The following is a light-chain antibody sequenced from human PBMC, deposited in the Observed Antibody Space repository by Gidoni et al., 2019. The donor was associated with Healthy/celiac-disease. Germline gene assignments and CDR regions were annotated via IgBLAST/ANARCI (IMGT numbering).Light chain of an antibody. CDR1: SSDIGGYNY. CDR3: SSYTSSSTYV. V-gene: IGLV2-14*03. CDR2: DVS. J-gene: IGLJ1*01. Sequence: QSALTQPASVSGSPAQSITFSCTGTSSDIGGYNYFSWYQQHPGKATKLMIYDVSKRPSGVSNRFSGSKAGNTASLTISGLQAEDGADYYCSSYTSSSTYVFGTGTKVTVL.